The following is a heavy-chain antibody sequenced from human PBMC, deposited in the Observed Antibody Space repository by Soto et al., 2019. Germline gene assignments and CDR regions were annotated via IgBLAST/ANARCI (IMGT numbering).Heavy chain of an antibody. V-gene: IGHV4-34*10. CDR1: GGSFSGYY. CDR3: ARSGVTGIVIPSHWFDP. Sequence: SETLSLTCAVYGGSFSGYYWSWIRQFPGRGLEWIGCISSSGSTYYNPALNNRISLSLDTSQNQFSLKLLSVTAADTAIYYCARSGVTGIVIPSHWFDPWGQGTLVTVSS. J-gene: IGHJ5*02. D-gene: IGHD2-21*02. CDR2: ISSSGST.